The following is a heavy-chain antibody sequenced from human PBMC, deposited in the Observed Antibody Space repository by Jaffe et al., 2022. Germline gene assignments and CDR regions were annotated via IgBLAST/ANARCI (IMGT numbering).Heavy chain of an antibody. Sequence: QVQLVQSGAEVKKPGSSVKVSCKASGGTFSSYAISWVRQAPGQGLEWMGGIIPIFGTANYAQKFQGRVTITADESTSTAYMELSSLRSEDTAVYYCARARFRIVVGGGYYYYYMDVWGKGTTVTVSS. CDR3: ARARFRIVVGGGYYYYYMDV. CDR2: IIPIFGTA. D-gene: IGHD2-15*01. V-gene: IGHV1-69*01. J-gene: IGHJ6*03. CDR1: GGTFSSYA.